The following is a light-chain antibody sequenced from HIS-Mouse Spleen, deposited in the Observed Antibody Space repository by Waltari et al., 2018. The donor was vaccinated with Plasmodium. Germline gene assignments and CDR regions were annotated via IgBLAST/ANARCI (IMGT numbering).Light chain of an antibody. CDR3: CSYAGSSTFV. CDR1: SSDVGSYNL. J-gene: IGLJ3*02. CDR2: EGS. V-gene: IGLV2-23*03. Sequence: QSALTQPASVSGSPGQSITISCPGPSSDVGSYNLVSWYQQHPGKAPKLMIYEGSKRPSGVSNRFSGSKSGNTASLTISGLQAEDEADYYCCSYAGSSTFVFGGGTKLTVL.